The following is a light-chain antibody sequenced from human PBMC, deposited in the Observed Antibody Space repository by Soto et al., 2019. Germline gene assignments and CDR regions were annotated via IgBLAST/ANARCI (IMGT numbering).Light chain of an antibody. CDR2: LEGSGSY. CDR1: SGHSSYI. Sequence: QPVLTQSPSASASLGSSVKLTCTLSSGHSSYIIAWHQQQPGKAPRYLMKLEGSGSYNKGSGVPDRFSGSSSGADRYLTISSLQFEDEADYYCETWDTNTRVFGGGTKLTVL. J-gene: IGLJ2*01. V-gene: IGLV4-60*02. CDR3: ETWDTNTRV.